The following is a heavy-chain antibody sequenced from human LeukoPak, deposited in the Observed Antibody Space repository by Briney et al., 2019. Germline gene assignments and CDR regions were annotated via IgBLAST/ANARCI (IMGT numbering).Heavy chain of an antibody. Sequence: GGSLRLSCAASGFTVTDNYMSWVRQAPGKGLEWVSVLYSGGSTYYADSVKGRFTISRDNSRNTLYLHMNSLRDEDTAVYYCATINWNVDYWGQGTLVTVSS. J-gene: IGHJ4*02. CDR2: LYSGGST. CDR1: GFTVTDNY. V-gene: IGHV3-66*01. D-gene: IGHD1-1*01. CDR3: ATINWNVDY.